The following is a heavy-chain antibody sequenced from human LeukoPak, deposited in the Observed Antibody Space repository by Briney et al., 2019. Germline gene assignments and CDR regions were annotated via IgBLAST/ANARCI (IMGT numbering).Heavy chain of an antibody. Sequence: WASVKVSCKASGYTFTGYYMHWVRQAPGQGLEWMGWINPNSGGTNYAQKFQGRVTMTRGTSISTAYMELSRLRSDDTAVYYCARGRRRGSSYSGWFDPWGQGTLVTVSS. D-gene: IGHD2-15*01. CDR3: ARGRRRGSSYSGWFDP. CDR2: INPNSGGT. J-gene: IGHJ5*02. CDR1: GYTFTGYY. V-gene: IGHV1-2*02.